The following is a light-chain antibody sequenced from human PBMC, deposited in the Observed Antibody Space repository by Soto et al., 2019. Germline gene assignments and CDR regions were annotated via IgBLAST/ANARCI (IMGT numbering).Light chain of an antibody. CDR1: QSVSSN. V-gene: IGKV3-15*01. Sequence: EIVLTQSPAALSVSTRERATLSCRASQSVSSNLAWYQQKPVQAPRLLIYGASTRATGIPAMFSGSGSGTEFTLTICSLQSEDFAVYYCQQYNNWSGTFGQGTKV. J-gene: IGKJ1*01. CDR2: GAS. CDR3: QQYNNWSGT.